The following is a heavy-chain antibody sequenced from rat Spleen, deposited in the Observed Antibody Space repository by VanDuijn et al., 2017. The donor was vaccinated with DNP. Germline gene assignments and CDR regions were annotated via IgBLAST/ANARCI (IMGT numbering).Heavy chain of an antibody. Sequence: EVQLVESGGGLMQPGRSLKLSCAASGFTFSNYYMAWVRQAPKKGLEWVATISTSGTRTYYRDSVKGRFTISRDNAKSSLYLHMDSLRSEDTATYYCTTLNSGTYDSWGQGVMVTVSS. V-gene: IGHV5-27*01. CDR2: ISTSGTRT. D-gene: IGHD1-3*01. CDR3: TTLNSGTYDS. CDR1: GFTFSNYY. J-gene: IGHJ2*01.